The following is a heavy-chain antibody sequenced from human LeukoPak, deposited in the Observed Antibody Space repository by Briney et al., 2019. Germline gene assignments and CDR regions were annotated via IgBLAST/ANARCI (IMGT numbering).Heavy chain of an antibody. V-gene: IGHV1-18*01. CDR3: ARYCSSTSCPDFDY. Sequence: GASVKVSCKASGYTFTSYGISWVRQAPGQGLEWMGWISAYNGNTNYAQKLQGRVTMTTDTSTSTAYMELRSLRSDDTAVYYCARYCSSTSCPDFDYWGQGTLVTVSS. D-gene: IGHD2-2*01. CDR1: GYTFTSYG. J-gene: IGHJ4*02. CDR2: ISAYNGNT.